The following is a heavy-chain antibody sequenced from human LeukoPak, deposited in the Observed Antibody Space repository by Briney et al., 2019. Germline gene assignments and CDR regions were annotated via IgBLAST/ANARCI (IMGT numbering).Heavy chain of an antibody. CDR2: ISDTGGST. J-gene: IGHJ4*02. D-gene: IGHD2-21*02. CDR3: AKGKGAYCDGDCSSRIFDY. V-gene: IGHV3-23*01. CDR1: GFTFSNFA. Sequence: GGSLRLSCVASGFTFSNFAMNWVRQAPGKGLEWVSIISDTGGSTTHADSVRGRFTISRDNSKNTLNLQMNSLRVEDTAIYYCAKGKGAYCDGDCSSRIFDYWGQGALVTVSS.